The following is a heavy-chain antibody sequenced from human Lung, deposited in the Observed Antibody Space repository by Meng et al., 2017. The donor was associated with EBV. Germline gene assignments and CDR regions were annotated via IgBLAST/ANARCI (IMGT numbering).Heavy chain of an antibody. CDR1: GFSLNTSEVV. V-gene: IGHV2-5*02. CDR2: IYWDDDK. J-gene: IGHJ5*02. Sequence: QTPSDAPGPTLGIPTPPLTLTCTLSGFSLNTSEVVVGWIRQPPGKALEWLAVIYWDDDKRYSPSLKSRLTITKDTSKNQVVLTLTNMDPVDTATYYCALFTRSWFDPWGQGTLVTVSS. CDR3: ALFTRSWFDP. D-gene: IGHD2-2*01.